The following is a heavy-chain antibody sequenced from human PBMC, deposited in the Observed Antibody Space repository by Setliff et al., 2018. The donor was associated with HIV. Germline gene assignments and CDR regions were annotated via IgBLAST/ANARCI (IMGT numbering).Heavy chain of an antibody. CDR2: IKGKSDGETT. V-gene: IGHV3-15*01. Sequence: GGSLRPSCAASGFTFSNAWMTWVRQAPGKGLEWVGLIKGKSDGETTDYAEPVKGRFSISRDDSKNALFLQMNSLKTEDTAVYHCTTVHYCSPTRCYIFDYWGQGTPVTVSS. CDR1: GFTFSNAW. D-gene: IGHD2-2*02. J-gene: IGHJ4*02. CDR3: TTVHYCSPTRCYIFDY.